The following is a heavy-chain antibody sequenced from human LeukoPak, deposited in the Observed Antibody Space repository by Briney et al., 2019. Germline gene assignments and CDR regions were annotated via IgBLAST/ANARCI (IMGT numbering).Heavy chain of an antibody. CDR2: IDHIGNT. J-gene: IGHJ3*02. CDR3: ARAFWRLGAHDAFDI. D-gene: IGHD3-3*01. V-gene: IGHV4-38-2*02. CDR1: GYSINSGYH. Sequence: SETLSLTCIVSGYSINSGYHWGWIRQPPGKGLEWIGTIDHIGNTFYNPSLTSRVSISVDTSKNHFSLNLTSVTATDTALYYCARAFWRLGAHDAFDIWGQGTMVTVSS.